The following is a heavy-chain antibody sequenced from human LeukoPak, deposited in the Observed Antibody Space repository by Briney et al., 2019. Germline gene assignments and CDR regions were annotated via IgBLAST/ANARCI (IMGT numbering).Heavy chain of an antibody. CDR2: ISSSSSYI. V-gene: IGHV3-21*01. CDR3: ARGVGYCSGGSCYPPSGLYYGMDV. J-gene: IGHJ6*02. D-gene: IGHD2-15*01. Sequence: MAGGSLRLSCAASGFTFSSYSMYWVRQAPGKGLEWVSSISSSSSYIYYVDSVKGRFTISRDNAKNSLYLQMNSLRAEDTAVYCCARGVGYCSGGSCYPPSGLYYGMDVWGQGTTVTVSS. CDR1: GFTFSSYS.